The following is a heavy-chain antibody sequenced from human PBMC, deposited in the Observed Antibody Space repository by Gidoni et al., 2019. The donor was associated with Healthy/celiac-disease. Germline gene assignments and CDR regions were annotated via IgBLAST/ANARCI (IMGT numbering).Heavy chain of an antibody. D-gene: IGHD5-12*01. Sequence: QVQLQESCPGLVKPSRTLSLTCTVSGGSISSGGYYWSWIRQHPGKGLECIGYIYYSGSNYYNPLLKSRVTISVETSKHQFPLMLSSVTAADTAVYYCAREQRGYSGYDPPRYYFDYWGQGTLVTVSS. CDR1: GGSISSGGYY. J-gene: IGHJ4*02. CDR2: IYYSGSN. CDR3: AREQRGYSGYDPPRYYFDY. V-gene: IGHV4-31*03.